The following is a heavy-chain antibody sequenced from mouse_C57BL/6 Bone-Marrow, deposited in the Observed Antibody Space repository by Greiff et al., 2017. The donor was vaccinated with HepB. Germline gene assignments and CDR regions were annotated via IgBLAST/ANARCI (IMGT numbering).Heavy chain of an antibody. CDR1: GFTFSSYG. Sequence: EVQLVESGGDLVKPGGSLKLSCAASGFTFSSYGMSWVRQTPVKRLEWVATISSGGSYTYYPDSVKGRFTISRDNAKNTLYLQMSSLKSEDTAMYYCARPGGYWGQGTLVTVSA. CDR2: ISSGGSYT. J-gene: IGHJ3*01. V-gene: IGHV5-6*01. CDR3: ARPGGY.